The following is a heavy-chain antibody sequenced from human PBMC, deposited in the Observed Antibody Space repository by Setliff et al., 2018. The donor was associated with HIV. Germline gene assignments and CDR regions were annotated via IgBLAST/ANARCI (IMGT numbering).Heavy chain of an antibody. V-gene: IGHV1-2*02. D-gene: IGHD4-17*01. CDR3: AREGPYGDYFDY. Sequence: ASVKVSCKASGDTLTGYYIHWVRQAPGQGLEWMGWINPNSGGTKFAQKFQGRVTLTWDTSSSIGYMEVRSLRSDDTAVFYCAREGPYGDYFDYWGQGTLVTVS. CDR1: GDTLTGYY. J-gene: IGHJ4*02. CDR2: INPNSGGT.